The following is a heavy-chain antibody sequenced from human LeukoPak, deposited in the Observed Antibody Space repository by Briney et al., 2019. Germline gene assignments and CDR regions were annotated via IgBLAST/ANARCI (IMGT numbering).Heavy chain of an antibody. CDR2: ITGSGAST. J-gene: IGHJ1*01. CDR3: ARVEYDSSGYEYFQH. V-gene: IGHV3-23*01. D-gene: IGHD3-22*01. CDR1: GFTFNNYA. Sequence: PGGSLRLSCAASGFTFNNYAMTWVRQAPGKGLEWVSAITGSGASTNYADSVKGRFTISRDNAKNSLYLQMNSLRAEDTAVYYCARVEYDSSGYEYFQHWGQGTLVTVSS.